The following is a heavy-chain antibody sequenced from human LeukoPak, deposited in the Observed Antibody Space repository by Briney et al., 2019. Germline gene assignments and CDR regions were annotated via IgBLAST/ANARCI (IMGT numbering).Heavy chain of an antibody. D-gene: IGHD1-14*01. CDR2: TYYASQWSN. V-gene: IGHV6-1*01. CDR1: GDSVSSSGVA. J-gene: IGHJ4*02. Sequence: SQTLLLTCAISGDSVSSSGVAWNWIRQSPSRGLGWLGRTYYASQWSNEYALSVKSRITINPDTSKNQFSLQLSSVTPEDTAVYYCTRGRNSAFDYWGQGTLVTVSS. CDR3: TRGRNSAFDY.